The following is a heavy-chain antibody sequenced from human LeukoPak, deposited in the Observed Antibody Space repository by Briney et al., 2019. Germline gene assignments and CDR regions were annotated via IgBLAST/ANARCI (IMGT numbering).Heavy chain of an antibody. CDR2: IYYSGST. D-gene: IGHD2-2*01. CDR1: GGSINNYY. V-gene: IGHV4-59*01. J-gene: IGHJ6*03. Sequence: SETLSLTCSVSGGSINNYYWSWIRQPPGKGLEWIGNIYYSGSTNYNPSLKSRVSISVDTSKTQFSLKPSSVTAADTAVYYCARSVRRTSWPQTRIYYYYYMDVWGKGTTVTVSS. CDR3: ARSVRRTSWPQTRIYYYYYMDV.